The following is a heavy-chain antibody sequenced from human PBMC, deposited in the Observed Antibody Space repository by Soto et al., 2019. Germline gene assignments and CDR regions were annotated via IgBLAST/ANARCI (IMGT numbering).Heavy chain of an antibody. V-gene: IGHV1-46*01. CDR3: AREKPFSAGY. D-gene: IGHD3-3*02. Sequence: QVQLVQSGTEVKKPGASVKVSCKASGYTFLDFYIHWVRQAPGQGLEWMGFINPSGGGTTYAQQFQGRLTMTRDTSTSTVYMELISLRSEXXXIYYCAREKPFSAGYWGQGTLVT. CDR1: GYTFLDFY. CDR2: INPSGGGT. J-gene: IGHJ4*02.